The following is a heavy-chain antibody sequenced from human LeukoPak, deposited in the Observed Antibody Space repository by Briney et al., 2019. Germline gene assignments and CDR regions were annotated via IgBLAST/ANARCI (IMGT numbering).Heavy chain of an antibody. J-gene: IGHJ4*02. Sequence: SVKVSCKASGGTFSSYAISWVRQAPGQGLEWMGRIIPILGIANYAQKFQGRVTITADKSTSTAYMELSSLRSEDTAVYYCARFSMPSYDFWSAYSPPPESVDYWGQGTLVTVSS. CDR3: ARFSMPSYDFWSAYSPPPESVDY. CDR2: IIPILGIA. CDR1: GGTFSSYA. V-gene: IGHV1-69*04. D-gene: IGHD3-3*01.